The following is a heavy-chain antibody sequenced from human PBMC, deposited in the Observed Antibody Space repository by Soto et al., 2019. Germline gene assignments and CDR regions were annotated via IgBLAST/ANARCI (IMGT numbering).Heavy chain of an antibody. Sequence: ASVKVSCKASGYTFTSYGISWVRQAPGQGLEWMGWISAYNGNTNYAQKLQGRVTMTTDTSTSTAYMELRSLRSDDTAVYYCARDRLSSSSWYLTVNLFDPWGQGTLVTVSS. CDR3: ARDRLSSSSWYLTVNLFDP. CDR1: GYTFTSYG. V-gene: IGHV1-18*01. D-gene: IGHD6-13*01. J-gene: IGHJ5*02. CDR2: ISAYNGNT.